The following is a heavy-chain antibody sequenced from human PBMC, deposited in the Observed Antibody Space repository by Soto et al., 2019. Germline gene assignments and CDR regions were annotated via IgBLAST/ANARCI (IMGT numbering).Heavy chain of an antibody. CDR3: AISTGGFGGLFVVPSDY. J-gene: IGHJ4*02. CDR2: INSGGTVA. V-gene: IGHV3-23*01. Sequence: GGSLRLSCAASGFTYESYAMSWVRQAPGKGLEWVSGINSGGTVAHYADSVKGRFAISRDNSKNTLSLEMNSLRVDDTGLYYCAISTGGFGGLFVVPSDYWGQGTLVTVSS. CDR1: GFTYESYA. D-gene: IGHD3-16*01.